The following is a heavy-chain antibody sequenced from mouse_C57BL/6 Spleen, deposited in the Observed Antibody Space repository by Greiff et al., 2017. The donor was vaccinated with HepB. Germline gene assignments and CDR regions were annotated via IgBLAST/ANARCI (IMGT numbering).Heavy chain of an antibody. CDR2: IDPETGGT. J-gene: IGHJ2*01. CDR3: TREGDGYLFDY. Sequence: VQLQQSGAELVRPGASVTLSCKASGYTFTDYEMHWVKQTPVHGLEWIGAIDPETGGTAYNQKFKGKAILTADKSSSTAYMELRSLTSEDSAVYYCTREGDGYLFDYWGQGTTLKVSS. V-gene: IGHV1-15*01. CDR1: GYTFTDYE. D-gene: IGHD2-3*01.